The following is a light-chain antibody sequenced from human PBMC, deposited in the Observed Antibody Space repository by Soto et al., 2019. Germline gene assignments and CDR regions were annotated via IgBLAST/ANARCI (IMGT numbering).Light chain of an antibody. J-gene: IGKJ4*01. Sequence: IQMTQSPLSLSASVGDKVTLPCRTSQNINSYLSWYQQKPGKPPRLLIYRASSLQVGVPSRFIGSGSGTDFTLTITSLQPEDFATYYCQQSYSFLSFAGGTKVDIK. CDR2: RAS. V-gene: IGKV1-39*01. CDR1: QNINSY. CDR3: QQSYSFLS.